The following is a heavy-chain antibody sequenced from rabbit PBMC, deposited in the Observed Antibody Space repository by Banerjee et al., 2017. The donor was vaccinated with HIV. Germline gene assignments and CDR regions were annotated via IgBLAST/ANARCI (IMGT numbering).Heavy chain of an antibody. CDR1: AFSFSNKYV. Sequence: QQQLEESGGDLVKPEGSLTLTCTAPAFSFSNKYVMCWVRQAPGKGLEWIACINTSSGNTVYASWAKGRFTISKTSSTTVTLQLNSLTAADTATYFCARGDAGSSWGLDLWGQGTLVTVS. J-gene: IGHJ3*01. D-gene: IGHD4-2*01. V-gene: IGHV1S45*01. CDR3: ARGDAGSSWGLDL. CDR2: INTSSGNT.